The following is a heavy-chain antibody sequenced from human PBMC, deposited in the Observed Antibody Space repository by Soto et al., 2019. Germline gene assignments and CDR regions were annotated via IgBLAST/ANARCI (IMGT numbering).Heavy chain of an antibody. V-gene: IGHV3-30-3*01. Sequence: QVQLVESGGGVVQPGRSLRLSCAASGFTFSSYTMHWVRQAPGKGLEWVALISYDGRNKYYADSVKGRFTISRDNSKNTLYLQMISLRAEDTAVYYCARGAGIAVAGTSFDSWGQGTLVTVSS. CDR2: ISYDGRNK. CDR3: ARGAGIAVAGTSFDS. J-gene: IGHJ4*02. CDR1: GFTFSSYT. D-gene: IGHD6-19*01.